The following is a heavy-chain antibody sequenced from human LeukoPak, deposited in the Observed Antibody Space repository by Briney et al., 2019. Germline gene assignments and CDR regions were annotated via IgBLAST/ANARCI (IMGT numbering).Heavy chain of an antibody. CDR3: ARDSNYDILTGYRPVDY. J-gene: IGHJ4*02. CDR1: GFTFSSYA. V-gene: IGHV3-7*01. Sequence: GGSLRLSCAASGFTFSSYAMHWVRQAPGKGLEWVANIKQDGSEKYYVDSVKGRFTISRDNAKNSLYLQMNSLRAEDTAVYYCARDSNYDILTGYRPVDYWGQGTLVTVSS. D-gene: IGHD3-9*01. CDR2: IKQDGSEK.